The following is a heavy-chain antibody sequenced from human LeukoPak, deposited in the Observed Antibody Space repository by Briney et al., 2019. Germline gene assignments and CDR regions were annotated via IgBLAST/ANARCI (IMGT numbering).Heavy chain of an antibody. Sequence: GGSLRLSCAASGVTFDNFWMWWVRQASWKGLEWVANINRAGSDTYYPDSVKGRFTISRDNAKNSLYLQMNSLRTEDTAVYYCARDRPMVRGVIITTSDYWGQGTLVTVSS. D-gene: IGHD3-10*01. J-gene: IGHJ4*02. CDR3: ARDRPMVRGVIITTSDY. V-gene: IGHV3-7*01. CDR2: INRAGSDT. CDR1: GVTFDNFW.